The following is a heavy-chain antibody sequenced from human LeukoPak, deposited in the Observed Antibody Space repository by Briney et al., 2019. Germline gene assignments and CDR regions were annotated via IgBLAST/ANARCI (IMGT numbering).Heavy chain of an antibody. CDR1: GFTFSYHW. CDR2: IKNDGTVK. CDR3: AKPDDYVWGSPDL. Sequence: GGSLRLSCAASGFTFSYHWMTWVRQAPGKGLEWVANIKNDGTVKNYVDSVKGRFTISRDNSKNTLYLQMNSLRAADTAIYYCAKPDDYVWGSPDLWGQGTLVTVSS. D-gene: IGHD3-16*01. V-gene: IGHV3-7*03. J-gene: IGHJ5*02.